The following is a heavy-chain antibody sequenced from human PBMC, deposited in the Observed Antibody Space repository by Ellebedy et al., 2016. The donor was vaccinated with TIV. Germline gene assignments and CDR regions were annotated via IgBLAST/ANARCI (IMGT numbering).Heavy chain of an antibody. J-gene: IGHJ6*02. V-gene: IGHV3-21*01. CDR1: GFTFNTYS. Sequence: GESLKISCAASGFTFNTYSMNWVRQAPGKGLEWVSSISSSSSYIYYADSVKGRFTISRDNAQNSLFLQMNSLRVDDTAVYYCARDVVGGSGPSGCYGMDVWGQGTTVTVSS. CDR2: ISSSSSYI. D-gene: IGHD3-10*01. CDR3: ARDVVGGSGPSGCYGMDV.